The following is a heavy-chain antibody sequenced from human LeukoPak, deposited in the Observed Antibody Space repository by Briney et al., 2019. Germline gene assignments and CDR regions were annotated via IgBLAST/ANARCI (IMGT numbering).Heavy chain of an antibody. CDR2: IYYSGST. CDR3: ARVSSSIVGATGYPYYFDY. D-gene: IGHD1-26*01. J-gene: IGHJ4*02. CDR1: SGSISTSNYY. Sequence: SETLSLTCTVSSGSISTSNYYWGWVRQPPGKALEWIGYIYYSGSTNYNPSLKSRVTISVDTSKNQFSLKLSSVTAADTAVYYCARVSSSIVGATGYPYYFDYWGQGTLVTVSS. V-gene: IGHV4-61*05.